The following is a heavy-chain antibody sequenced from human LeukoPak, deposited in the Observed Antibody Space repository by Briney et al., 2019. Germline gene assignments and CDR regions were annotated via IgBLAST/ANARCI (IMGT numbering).Heavy chain of an antibody. CDR1: GGSVSSSTYY. J-gene: IGHJ4*02. D-gene: IGHD3-10*01. CDR3: AGADYGSGSPLFDY. V-gene: IGHV4-61*01. Sequence: SETLSLTCTVSGGSVSSSTYYWSWIRQPPGKGLEWIGYIYNNGSTKYNPSLKSRVTISVDTSKSQFSLNLTSVTAADTAVYFCAGADYGSGSPLFDYWGQGTLVTVSS. CDR2: IYNNGST.